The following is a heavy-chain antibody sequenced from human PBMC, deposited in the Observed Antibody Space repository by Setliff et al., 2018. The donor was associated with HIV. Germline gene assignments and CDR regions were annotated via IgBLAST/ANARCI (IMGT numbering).Heavy chain of an antibody. CDR2: INPSGGST. Sequence: ASVKVSCKASGYTFTSYYLHWVRQAPGQGLEWMGIINPSGGSTTYAQKFQGRVTMTRDTSTSTVYMELSSLRSEDTAVYYCARLYCSGGSCKRAEYFQHWGQGTLVTVSS. CDR3: ARLYCSGGSCKRAEYFQH. CDR1: GYTFTSYY. D-gene: IGHD2-15*01. V-gene: IGHV1-46*03. J-gene: IGHJ1*01.